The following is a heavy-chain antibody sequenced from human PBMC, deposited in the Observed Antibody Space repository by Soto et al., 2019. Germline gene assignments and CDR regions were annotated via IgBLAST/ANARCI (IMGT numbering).Heavy chain of an antibody. CDR1: GGSISSSDYY. Sequence: QVQLQESGPGLVKPSETLSLTCTVSGGSISSSDYYWGWIRQPPGKGLEWIGSIYYSGSTYYNPSPKSRVTISVDTSKNQFSLKLSSVTAADTAVYYCARHGNAYRYDSSGYFFLDCWGQGTLVTVSS. CDR3: ARHGNAYRYDSSGYFFLDC. V-gene: IGHV4-39*01. J-gene: IGHJ4*02. D-gene: IGHD3-22*01. CDR2: IYYSGST.